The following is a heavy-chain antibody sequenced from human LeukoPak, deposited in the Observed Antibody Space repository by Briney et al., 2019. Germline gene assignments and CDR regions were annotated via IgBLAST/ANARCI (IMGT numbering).Heavy chain of an antibody. CDR1: GGSISSYY. D-gene: IGHD5-12*01. V-gene: IGHV4-59*08. CDR3: AGVATIVVNYYYMDV. J-gene: IGHJ6*03. Sequence: PSETLSLTCTVSGGSISSYYWSWIRQPPGKGLELIGYIYYSGSTNYNPSLKSRVTISVDTSKNQFSLKLSSVTAADTAVYYCAGVATIVVNYYYMDVWGKGTTVTVSS. CDR2: IYYSGST.